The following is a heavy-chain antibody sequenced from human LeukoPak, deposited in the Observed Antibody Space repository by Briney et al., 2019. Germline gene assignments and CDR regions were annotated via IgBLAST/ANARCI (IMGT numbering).Heavy chain of an antibody. CDR1: GGSSSSYY. Sequence: SETLSLTCTVSGGSSSSYYWSWIRQPPGKGLEWIGYIYYSGSTNYNPSLKSRVTISVDTSKNQFSLKLSSVTAADTAVYYCARALGYYYYMDVWGKGTTVTVSS. J-gene: IGHJ6*03. CDR2: IYYSGST. CDR3: ARALGYYYYMDV. V-gene: IGHV4-59*01.